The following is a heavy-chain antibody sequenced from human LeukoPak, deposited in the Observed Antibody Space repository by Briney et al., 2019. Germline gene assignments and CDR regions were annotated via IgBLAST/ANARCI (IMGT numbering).Heavy chain of an antibody. V-gene: IGHV3-7*01. CDR1: GFIFTSNR. CDR3: ARDETPTNGYDSYDF. D-gene: IGHD5-12*01. CDR2: IKHDGSEQ. Sequence: GGSLRLSCAASGFIFTSNRMNWVRQAPGKGLEWVANIKHDGSEQIYVDSVKGRFTISRDNAKNSLYLQMNSLRAEDTAVYYCARDETPTNGYDSYDFWGQGTLVTVST. J-gene: IGHJ4*02.